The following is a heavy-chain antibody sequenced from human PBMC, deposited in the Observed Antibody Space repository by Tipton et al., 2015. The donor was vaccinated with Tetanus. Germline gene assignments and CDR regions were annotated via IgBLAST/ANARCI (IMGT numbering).Heavy chain of an antibody. CDR2: TYGDGSS. Sequence: SLRLSCAASGFSVSRKYMTWVRQAPGKGLEWVSLTYGDGSSYYADSVKGRFTISRDNSKNPLYLQMSNLRADDTAVYYCARDYPDFDYWGQGTLVTVSS. J-gene: IGHJ4*02. D-gene: IGHD3-16*02. CDR3: ARDYPDFDY. CDR1: GFSVSRKY. V-gene: IGHV3-53*01.